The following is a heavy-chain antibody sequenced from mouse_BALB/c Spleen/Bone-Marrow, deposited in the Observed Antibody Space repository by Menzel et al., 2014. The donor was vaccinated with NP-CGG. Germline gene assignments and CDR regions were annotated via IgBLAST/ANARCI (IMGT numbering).Heavy chain of an antibody. CDR2: IWAGGST. CDR3: ASPIYYDYPLFAY. J-gene: IGHJ3*01. V-gene: IGHV2-9*02. Sequence: VKLVESGPGLVAPSQSLSITCTVSGSSLTSYGVHWVRQPPGKGLEWLGVIWAGGSTNYNSALMSRLSISKDNSKSQVFLKMNSLQTDDTAMYYCASPIYYDYPLFAYWGQGTLVTVSA. CDR1: GSSLTSYG. D-gene: IGHD2-4*01.